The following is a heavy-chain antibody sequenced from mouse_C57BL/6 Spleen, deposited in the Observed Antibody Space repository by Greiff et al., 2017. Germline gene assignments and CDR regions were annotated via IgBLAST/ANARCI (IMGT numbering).Heavy chain of an antibody. V-gene: IGHV1-26*01. CDR1: GYTFTDYY. J-gene: IGHJ3*01. CDR3: ARRGYGNLFAY. Sequence: EVQLQQSGPELVKPGASVKISCKASGYTFTDYYMNWVKQSHGKSLEWIGDINPNNGGTSYNQKFKGKATLTVDKSSSTAYMELRSLTSEDSAVYYCARRGYGNLFAYWGQGTLVTVSA. D-gene: IGHD2-10*02. CDR2: INPNNGGT.